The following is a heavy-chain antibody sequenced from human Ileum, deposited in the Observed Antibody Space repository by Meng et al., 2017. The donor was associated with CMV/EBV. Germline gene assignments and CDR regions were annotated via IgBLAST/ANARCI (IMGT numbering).Heavy chain of an antibody. J-gene: IGHJ4*02. D-gene: IGHD2-2*01. V-gene: IGHV3-11*04. CDR3: ARFRYCSTSARCRSLDC. CDR1: FSFGKYY. CDR2: VGGGTAIA. Sequence: FSFGKYYMTWIRQAPGKGLEWISYVGGGTAIAYYSDYVKGRFTISRDNAQNSLFLQMNSLRAEDTAIYYCARFRYCSTSARCRSLDCWGQGTLVTVSS.